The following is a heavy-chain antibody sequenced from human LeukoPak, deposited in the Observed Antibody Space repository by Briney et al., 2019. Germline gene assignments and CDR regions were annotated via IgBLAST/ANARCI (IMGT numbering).Heavy chain of an antibody. CDR3: ARFGYEGAFDI. J-gene: IGHJ3*02. CDR1: GGSISSYY. Sequence: SETLSLTCTVSGGSISSYYWSWIRQPPGKGLEWIGYIYYSGSTNYNPSLKSRVTISVDTSKNQFSLKLSSVTAADTAVYYCARFGYEGAFDIWGQGTMVTVSS. CDR2: IYYSGST. D-gene: IGHD5-12*01. V-gene: IGHV4-59*01.